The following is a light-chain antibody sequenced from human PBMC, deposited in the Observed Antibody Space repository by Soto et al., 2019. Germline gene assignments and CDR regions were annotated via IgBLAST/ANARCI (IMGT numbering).Light chain of an antibody. CDR3: MQATHFPRT. CDR1: ESLVHTNGDIY. V-gene: IGKV2-24*01. CDR2: KIS. Sequence: VLTQTPLSSPVTIGQSASFSCRSNESLVHTNGDIYFNWLQQRPGQPPRLLIYKISERFSGVPDRFSGSVAGTDFTLKISRVEAEDVGVYYCMQATHFPRTFGQGTRVEIQ. J-gene: IGKJ1*01.